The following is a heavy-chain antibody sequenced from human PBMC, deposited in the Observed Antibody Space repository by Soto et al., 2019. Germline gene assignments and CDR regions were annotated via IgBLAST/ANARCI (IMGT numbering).Heavy chain of an antibody. CDR2: IIANHGIA. D-gene: IGHD3-22*01. J-gene: IGHJ6*03. CDR3: AAGVIEGYMDV. Sequence: SVKVSCKASGGTFSSYTISWVRQAPGQGLEWMGRIIANHGIANYAQKLQGRVTMTTDTSTSTAYMELRSLRSDDTAVYYCAAGVIEGYMDVWGKGTTVTVSS. V-gene: IGHV1-69*02. CDR1: GGTFSSYT.